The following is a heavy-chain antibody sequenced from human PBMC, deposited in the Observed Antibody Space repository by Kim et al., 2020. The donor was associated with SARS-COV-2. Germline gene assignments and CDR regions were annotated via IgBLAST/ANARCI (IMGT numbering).Heavy chain of an antibody. CDR2: IYYSGST. V-gene: IGHV4-61*01. J-gene: IGHJ3*02. CDR1: GGSVSSGSYY. D-gene: IGHD3-16*01. CDR3: ARRFYDYVWGTHPGAFDI. Sequence: SETLSLTCTVSGGSVSSGSYYWSWIRQPPGKGLEWIGYIYYSGSTNYNPSLKSRVTISVDTSKNQFPLKLSSVTAADTAVYYCARRFYDYVWGTHPGAFDIWGQGTMVTVSS.